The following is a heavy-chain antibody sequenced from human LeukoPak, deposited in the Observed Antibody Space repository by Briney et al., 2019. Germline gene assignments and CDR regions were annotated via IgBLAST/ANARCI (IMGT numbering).Heavy chain of an antibody. J-gene: IGHJ3*02. CDR2: IYHSGST. CDR1: GGSISSGGYS. Sequence: SQTLSLTCAVSGGSISSGGYSWSWIRQPPGKGLEWIGYIYHSGSTYYNPSLKSRVTISVDRSKNQFPLKLSSVTAADTAVYYCARVLPSYDYVWGSYRPGDAFDIWGQGTMVTVSS. D-gene: IGHD3-16*02. V-gene: IGHV4-30-2*01. CDR3: ARVLPSYDYVWGSYRPGDAFDI.